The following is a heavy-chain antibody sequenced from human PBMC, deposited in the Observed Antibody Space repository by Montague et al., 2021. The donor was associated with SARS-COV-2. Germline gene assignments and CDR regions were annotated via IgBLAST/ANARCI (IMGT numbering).Heavy chain of an antibody. Sequence: SGTLSLTCTVSGGSISSYYWSWIRQPPGKGLEWIGYIYYSGSTNYNPSLKSRVTTSVDTSKNQFSLKLSSVTAADTAVYYCARDSRTDFDWLFPDSGSYYYYMDVWGKGTTVTVSS. CDR1: GGSISSYY. CDR2: IYYSGST. J-gene: IGHJ6*03. CDR3: ARDSRTDFDWLFPDSGSYYYYMDV. V-gene: IGHV4-59*01. D-gene: IGHD3-9*01.